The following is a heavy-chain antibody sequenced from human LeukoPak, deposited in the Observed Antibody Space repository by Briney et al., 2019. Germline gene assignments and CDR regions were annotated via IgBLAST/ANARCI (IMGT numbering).Heavy chain of an antibody. Sequence: GGSLRLSCAASGFTFSSYWMSWVRQAPGKGLEWVANIKQDGSEKYYVDSVKGRFTISRDNAKNTLYLQMNSLRAEDTAVYYCASLRNWNYDGSAFDIWGQGTMVTVSS. CDR1: GFTFSSYW. CDR2: IKQDGSEK. J-gene: IGHJ3*02. V-gene: IGHV3-7*01. CDR3: ASLRNWNYDGSAFDI. D-gene: IGHD1-7*01.